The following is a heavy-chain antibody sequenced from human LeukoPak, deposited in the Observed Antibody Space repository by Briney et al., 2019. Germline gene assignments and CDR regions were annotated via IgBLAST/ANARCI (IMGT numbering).Heavy chain of an antibody. CDR3: ARSSGYYRPFDY. J-gene: IGHJ4*02. CDR2: ISSSGSII. CDR1: GFTFSKYA. V-gene: IGHV3-48*03. Sequence: GGSLRLSCAASGFTFSKYAMHCVRQAPGKGLEWLSYISSSGSIIHYADFVKGRFTISRDNAKNSLYLQMNSLRAEDTAVYYCARSSGYYRPFDYWGQGTLVTVSS. D-gene: IGHD2/OR15-2a*01.